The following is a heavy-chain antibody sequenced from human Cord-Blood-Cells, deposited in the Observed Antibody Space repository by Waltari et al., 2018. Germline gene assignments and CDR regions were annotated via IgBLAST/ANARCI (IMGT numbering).Heavy chain of an antibody. Sequence: QVQLVESGGGVVQPGRSLRLSCAASGFTFSSYAIHWVRQAPGKGLEWVAVISYDGSNKYYADSVKGRFTISRDNSKNTLYLQMNSLRAEDTAVYYCARDKGIDYWGQGTLVTVSS. V-gene: IGHV3-30*04. J-gene: IGHJ4*02. CDR1: GFTFSSYA. CDR2: ISYDGSNK. CDR3: ARDKGIDY.